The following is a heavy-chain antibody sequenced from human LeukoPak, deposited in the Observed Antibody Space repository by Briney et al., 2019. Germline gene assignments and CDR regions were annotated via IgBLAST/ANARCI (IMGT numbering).Heavy chain of an antibody. D-gene: IGHD3-9*01. J-gene: IGHJ3*02. CDR1: GYTFTSYD. CDR2: MNPNSGNT. V-gene: IGHV1-8*03. CDR3: ARSSPLLRYFDWSEGSYAFDI. Sequence: ASVKVSCKASGYTFTSYDINWVRQATGQGLEWMGWMNPNSGNTGYAQKFQGRVTITRNTSISTAYMELSSLRSEDTAVYYCARSSPLLRYFDWSEGSYAFDIWGQGTMVTVSS.